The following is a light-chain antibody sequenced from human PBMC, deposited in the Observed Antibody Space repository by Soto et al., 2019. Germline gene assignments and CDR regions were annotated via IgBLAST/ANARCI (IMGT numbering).Light chain of an antibody. J-gene: IGKJ5*01. V-gene: IGKV3-11*01. CDR2: NAS. Sequence: EIVLTQYPVTLSLSPGERATLSCRASQSVSSYLAWYQQKPGQAPRLLIYNASNRATGIPARFSGSGSGTDFTLTISSLEPEDFAVYYCQQRGNWPPITFGQGTRLEIK. CDR3: QQRGNWPPIT. CDR1: QSVSSY.